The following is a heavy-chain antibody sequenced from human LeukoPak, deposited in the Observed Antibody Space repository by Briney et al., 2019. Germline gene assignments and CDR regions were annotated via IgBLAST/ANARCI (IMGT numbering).Heavy chain of an antibody. V-gene: IGHV4-59*01. CDR2: IHYSGSA. D-gene: IGHD1-26*01. CDR3: ARGQGSGSSWAFDY. CDR1: GDSISSYS. J-gene: IGHJ4*02. Sequence: SETLSLTCSVSGDSISSYSWSWVRQPPGMGLEWIGYIHYSGSATYNPSLKSRVTISVDPSKHQFSLSPSSVTAADTAVYYCARGQGSGSSWAFDYWGQGTLVTVSS.